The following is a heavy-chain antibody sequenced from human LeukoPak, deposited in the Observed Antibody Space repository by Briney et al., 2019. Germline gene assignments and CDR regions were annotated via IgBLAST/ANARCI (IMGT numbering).Heavy chain of an antibody. J-gene: IGHJ4*02. V-gene: IGHV3-74*01. CDR3: ARVGYYYGSGSLIDY. Sequence: GGTLRLSCAASGFTFSSCWMHWVRQAPGKGLVWVSRINSDGSSTSYADSVKGRFTISRDNAKNTLYLQMNSLRAEDTAVYYCARVGYYYGSGSLIDYWGQGTLVTVCS. D-gene: IGHD3-10*01. CDR2: INSDGSST. CDR1: GFTFSSCW.